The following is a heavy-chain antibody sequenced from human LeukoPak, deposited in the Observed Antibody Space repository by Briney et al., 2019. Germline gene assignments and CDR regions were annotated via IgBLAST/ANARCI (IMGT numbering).Heavy chain of an antibody. CDR3: ARGDAFSGDH. Sequence: PGGSLRLSXAAFGFTFRNFWMSWVRQAPGRGLEWVANIHPEGNEKYHVESVKGRFTISRDNAKSSLFLQMNGLRAEDTAVYYCARGDAFSGDHWGQGTLVTVSS. CDR1: GFTFRNFW. CDR2: IHPEGNEK. V-gene: IGHV3-7*04. J-gene: IGHJ4*02.